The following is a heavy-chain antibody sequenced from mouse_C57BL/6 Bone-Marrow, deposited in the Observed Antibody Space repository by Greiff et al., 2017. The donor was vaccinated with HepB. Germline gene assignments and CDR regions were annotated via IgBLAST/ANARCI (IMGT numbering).Heavy chain of an antibody. Sequence: DVMLVESGGGLVKPGGSLKLSCAASGFTFSSYTMSWVRQTPEKRLEWVATISGGGGNTYYPDSVKGRFTISRDNAKNTLYLQMSSLRSEDTALYYCARGELTYFDYWGQGTTLTVSS. CDR2: ISGGGGNT. V-gene: IGHV5-9*01. J-gene: IGHJ2*01. CDR1: GFTFSSYT. CDR3: ARGELTYFDY.